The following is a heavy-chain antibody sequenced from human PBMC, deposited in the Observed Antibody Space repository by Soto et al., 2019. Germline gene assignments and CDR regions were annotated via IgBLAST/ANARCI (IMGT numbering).Heavy chain of an antibody. CDR2: INHSGST. D-gene: IGHD2-15*01. CDR1: GGSFSGYY. J-gene: IGHJ4*02. Sequence: SETLSLTCAVYGGSFSGYYWSWIRQPPGKGLEWIGEINHSGSTNYNPSLKSRVTISVDTSKNQFSLKLSSVTAADTAVYYCASLYCSGGSCSYYFDYWGQGTLVTVSS. CDR3: ASLYCSGGSCSYYFDY. V-gene: IGHV4-34*01.